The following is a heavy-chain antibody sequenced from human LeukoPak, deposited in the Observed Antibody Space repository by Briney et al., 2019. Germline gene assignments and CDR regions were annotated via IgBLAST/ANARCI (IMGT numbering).Heavy chain of an antibody. J-gene: IGHJ4*02. Sequence: PSETLSLTCTVSGGSISSSSYYWGWIRQPPGKGLEWIGSIYYSGSTYYNPSLKSRVTISVDTSKNQFSLKLSSVTAADMAVYYCARSQYSSSWDYWGQGTLVTVSS. CDR2: IYYSGST. D-gene: IGHD6-13*01. CDR1: GGSISSSSYY. V-gene: IGHV4-39*07. CDR3: ARSQYSSSWDY.